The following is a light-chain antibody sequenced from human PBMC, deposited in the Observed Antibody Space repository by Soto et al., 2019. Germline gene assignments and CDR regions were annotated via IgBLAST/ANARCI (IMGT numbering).Light chain of an antibody. CDR2: AAS. J-gene: IGKJ2*01. Sequence: DIQLTQSPSFLSASVGDRVTITCRAIQGISSYLAWYQQIPGKAPKLLISAASTLQSGVPSRFSGSGSGTEFTLTISSLEPEDFATYYCQQVNSYPQTFGQGTKVEIK. V-gene: IGKV1-9*01. CDR1: QGISSY. CDR3: QQVNSYPQT.